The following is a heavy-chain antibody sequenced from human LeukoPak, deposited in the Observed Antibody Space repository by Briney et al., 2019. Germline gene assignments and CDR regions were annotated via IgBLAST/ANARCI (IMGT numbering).Heavy chain of an antibody. CDR2: INPNGGGT. D-gene: IGHD4-17*01. CDR3: ARDYKGYADPPSDY. Sequence: ASVKVSCKASGYTFTDYYLHWVRQAPGQGLEWVEWINPNGGGTRYEQNFQGRVTMTRDTSISTAYMELSRLRSDDTAVFYCARDYKGYADPPSDYWGQGTLVTVSS. CDR1: GYTFTDYY. V-gene: IGHV1-2*02. J-gene: IGHJ4*02.